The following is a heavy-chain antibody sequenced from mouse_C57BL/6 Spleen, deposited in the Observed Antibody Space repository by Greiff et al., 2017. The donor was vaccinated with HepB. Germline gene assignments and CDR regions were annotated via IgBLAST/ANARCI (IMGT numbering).Heavy chain of an antibody. D-gene: IGHD1-1*01. V-gene: IGHV1-62-2*01. CDR3: AGHGSLGYYGGSYDY. CDR2: FYPGSGSI. J-gene: IGHJ2*01. CDR1: GYTFTEYT. Sequence: QVQLKESGAELVKPGASVKLSCKASGYTFTEYTIHWVKQRSGQGLEWIGWFYPGSGSIKYNEKFKDKATLTAEKSSSTVYMELIRLTSEDSAVYFGAGHGSLGYYGGSYDYWGQGTALTFSS.